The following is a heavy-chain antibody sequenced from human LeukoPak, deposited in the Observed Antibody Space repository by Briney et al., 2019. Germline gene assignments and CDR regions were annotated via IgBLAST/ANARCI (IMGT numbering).Heavy chain of an antibody. CDR3: VKGRISEDGHDF. CDR1: GFTFSRSA. D-gene: IGHD6-13*01. J-gene: IGHJ4*02. Sequence: PGGSLRLSCAASGFTFSRSAMTWVRQTPGKGLDWVSSISSSGNTYYADSVKGRFTISRDNSENMLYLQMNSLRAEDTAVYYCVKGRISEDGHDFWGQGTLVTVSS. V-gene: IGHV3-23*01. CDR2: ISSSGNT.